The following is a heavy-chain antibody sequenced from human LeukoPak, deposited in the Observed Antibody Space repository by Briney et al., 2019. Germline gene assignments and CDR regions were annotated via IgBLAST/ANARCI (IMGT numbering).Heavy chain of an antibody. CDR2: ISSNTRII. J-gene: IGHJ4*02. CDR3: ARGGAARPDY. Sequence: PGGSLRLSCAASGFTFSNYGMNWVRQTPGKGLEWVSYISSNTRIIDYADSVKGLFTISRDNAKNSLYLQMNSLRAEDTAVYYCARGGAARPDYWGQGTLHTVSS. CDR1: GFTFSNYG. V-gene: IGHV3-48*01. D-gene: IGHD6-6*01.